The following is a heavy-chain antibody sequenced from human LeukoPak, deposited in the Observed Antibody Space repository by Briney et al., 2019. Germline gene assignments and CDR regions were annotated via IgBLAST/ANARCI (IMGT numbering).Heavy chain of an antibody. CDR1: GFTFSSYS. Sequence: GGSLRLSCAASGFTFSSYSMSWVRQAPGKGPEWVSVIYSGGSTYYADSVKGRFTISRDNSKNTLYLQMNSLRAEDTAVYYCAKAGGDFWSGLYYFDYWGQGTLVTVSS. D-gene: IGHD3-3*01. J-gene: IGHJ4*02. V-gene: IGHV3-53*01. CDR2: IYSGGST. CDR3: AKAGGDFWSGLYYFDY.